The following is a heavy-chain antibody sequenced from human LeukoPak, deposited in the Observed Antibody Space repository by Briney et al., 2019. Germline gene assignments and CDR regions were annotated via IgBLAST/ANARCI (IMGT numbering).Heavy chain of an antibody. J-gene: IGHJ4*02. CDR3: ARGAMATTPFFDY. CDR2: VYYTGST. D-gene: IGHD5-24*01. Sequence: PSETLSLTCPVSGGSISNYYYLTWIRQPPGKGLEWIGYVYYTGSTNFNPSLKSRVTMSLDTSGNQSSLKLTSLTAADTAVYYCARGAMATTPFFDYWGQGTLVTVSS. CDR1: GGSISNYY. V-gene: IGHV4-59*01.